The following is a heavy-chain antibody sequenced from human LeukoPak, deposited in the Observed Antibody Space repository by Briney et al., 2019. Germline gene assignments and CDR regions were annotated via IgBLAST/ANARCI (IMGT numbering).Heavy chain of an antibody. CDR3: ASSYSSDWYSRWIDY. D-gene: IGHD6-19*01. CDR2: MHPNSGGT. CDR1: GYTFTDYY. Sequence: ASVKVSCKASGYTFTDYYLHWLRQAPGQGLEWMGWMHPNSGGTNYAQNFQGRVTMTRDTSITTAYMELSRLTSDDTAVYYCASSYSSDWYSRWIDYWGQGTLVTVSS. J-gene: IGHJ4*02. V-gene: IGHV1-2*02.